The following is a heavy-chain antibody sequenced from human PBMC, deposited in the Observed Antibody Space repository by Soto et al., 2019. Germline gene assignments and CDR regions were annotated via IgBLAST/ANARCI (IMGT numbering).Heavy chain of an antibody. CDR1: GFSLTSTGVG. V-gene: IGHV2-5*01. J-gene: IGHJ4*02. CDR2: TYWNDDD. Sequence: SGPTLVNPTQTLTLTCSFSGFSLTSTGVGVGWFRQPPGKALEWLGLTYWNDDDRYRSSLRSRLTITKDTSKNQVVLTMTNMDPEDTATYCCAHRPGGSGWRYYFDYWGQGTPVIVSS. D-gene: IGHD6-19*01. CDR3: AHRPGGSGWRYYFDY.